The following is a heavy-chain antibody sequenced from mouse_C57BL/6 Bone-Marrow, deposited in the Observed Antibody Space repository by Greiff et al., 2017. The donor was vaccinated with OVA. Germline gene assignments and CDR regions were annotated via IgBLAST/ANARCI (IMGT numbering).Heavy chain of an antibody. CDR1: GFNIKDDY. D-gene: IGHD1-1*01. CDR3: TTGPTVARYFDV. CDR2: IDPENGDT. J-gene: IGHJ1*03. V-gene: IGHV14-4*01. Sequence: EVKLVESGAELVRPGASVKLSCTASGFNIKDDYMHWVKQRPEQGLEWIGWIDPENGDTEYASKFQGKATITADTSSNTAYLQLSSLTSEDTAVYYCTTGPTVARYFDVWGTGTTVTVSS.